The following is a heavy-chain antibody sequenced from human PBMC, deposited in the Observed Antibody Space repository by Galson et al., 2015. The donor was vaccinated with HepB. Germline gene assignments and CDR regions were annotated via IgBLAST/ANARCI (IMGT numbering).Heavy chain of an antibody. D-gene: IGHD4-17*01. CDR1: GFTFSSYS. Sequence: SLRLSCAASGFTFSSYSMNWVRQAPGKGLEWVSSISSSSSYIYYADSVKGRFTISRDNAKNSLYLQMNSLRAEDTAVFYCARGLPVTTTYYYYMDVWGKGTTVTVS. J-gene: IGHJ6*03. V-gene: IGHV3-21*01. CDR2: ISSSSSYI. CDR3: ARGLPVTTTYYYYMDV.